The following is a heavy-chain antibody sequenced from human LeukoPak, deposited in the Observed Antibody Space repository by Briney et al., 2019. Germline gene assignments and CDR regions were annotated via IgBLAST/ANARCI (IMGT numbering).Heavy chain of an antibody. V-gene: IGHV3-23*01. D-gene: IGHD3-22*01. CDR3: AKDAYYYDSSGYSPYDAFDI. Sequence: GASLRLSCAASGFTFSSYAMSWVRQAPGKGLEWVSAISGSGGSTYYANSVKGRFTISRDNSKNTLYLQMNSLRAEDTAVYYCAKDAYYYDSSGYSPYDAFDIWGQGTMVTVSS. CDR2: ISGSGGST. CDR1: GFTFSSYA. J-gene: IGHJ3*02.